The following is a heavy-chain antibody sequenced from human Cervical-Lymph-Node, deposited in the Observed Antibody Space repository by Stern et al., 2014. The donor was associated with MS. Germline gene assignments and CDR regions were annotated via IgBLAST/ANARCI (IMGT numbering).Heavy chain of an antibody. CDR1: GGSLSTYT. J-gene: IGHJ4*02. CDR3: AGPAPLD. CDR2: IIPALNVA. D-gene: IGHD2-2*01. V-gene: IGHV1-69*09. Sequence: QVQLVQSGAELKKPGSSVKVSCKASGGSLSTYTITWVRRAPGQGLEWMGRIIPALNVANYAQKFQGRLTITADKSTSTAYMEMSSLRSDDTAVYYCAGPAPLDWGQGTLVTVSS.